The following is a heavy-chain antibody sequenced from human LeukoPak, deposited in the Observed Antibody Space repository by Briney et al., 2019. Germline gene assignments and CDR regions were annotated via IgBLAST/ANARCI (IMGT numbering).Heavy chain of an antibody. CDR2: IIPILGIA. D-gene: IGHD2-15*01. J-gene: IGHJ4*02. CDR3: ARGAYCSGGSCYFLDY. V-gene: IGHV1-69*04. CDR1: GGTFSSYA. Sequence: GASVKVSCKASGGTFSSYAISWVRQAPGQGLEWMGRIIPILGIANYAQKFQGRVTITADKSTSTAYMELSSLRSEDTAVYYCARGAYCSGGSCYFLDYWGQGTLVTVSS.